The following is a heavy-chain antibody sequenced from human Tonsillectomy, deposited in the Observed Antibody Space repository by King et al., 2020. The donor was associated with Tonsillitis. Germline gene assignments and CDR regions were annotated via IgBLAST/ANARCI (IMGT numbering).Heavy chain of an antibody. V-gene: IGHV3-49*03. CDR2: VRTKDYGGTT. CDR3: TRAADYYDSSGYYGNYFDY. CDR1: GFTFDDYG. Sequence: QLVQSGGGLVQPGRSRRLSCTASGFTFDDYGVSWFRQAPGKGLEWVGIVRTKDYGGTTQYAASVKGRFTISRDDSKTIAYLQMNSLKTEDTAVYYCTRAADYYDSSGYYGNYFDYWGQGTLVTVSS. J-gene: IGHJ4*02. D-gene: IGHD3-22*01.